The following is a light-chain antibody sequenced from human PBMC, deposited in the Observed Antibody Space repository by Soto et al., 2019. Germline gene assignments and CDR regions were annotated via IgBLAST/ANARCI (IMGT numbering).Light chain of an antibody. Sequence: DIQMTQSPSSLSASVGDRVTITCQASQDINKNLIWYQQKPGKAPKLLIYDASDLETGVPSRFSGSGSGTGFTFTISSLQPEDFATYYCQQYDNLLLTFGGGTKVAIK. J-gene: IGKJ4*01. CDR2: DAS. V-gene: IGKV1-33*01. CDR3: QQYDNLLLT. CDR1: QDINKN.